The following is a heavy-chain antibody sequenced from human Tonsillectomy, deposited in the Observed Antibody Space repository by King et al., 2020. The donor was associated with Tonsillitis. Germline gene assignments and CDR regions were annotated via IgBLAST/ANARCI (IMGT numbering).Heavy chain of an antibody. J-gene: IGHJ4*02. CDR2: IKSKTDGGTT. Sequence: VQLVESGGGLVKPGGSLRLSCAASGFTFSNAWMSWVRQAPGKGLEWVGRIKSKTDGGTTDYAAPVKGRITISRDDTKNTLFLQMNSLKSEDTAVYYCPTEVRRATGYWGKGTLVTVSS. CDR3: PTEVRRATGY. V-gene: IGHV3-15*01. D-gene: IGHD1-26*01. CDR1: GFTFSNAW.